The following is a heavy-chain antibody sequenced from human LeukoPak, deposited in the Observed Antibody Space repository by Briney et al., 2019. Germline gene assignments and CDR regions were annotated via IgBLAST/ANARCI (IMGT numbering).Heavy chain of an antibody. D-gene: IGHD4-23*01. CDR3: ARDRGNSFDY. CDR2: LSSGGVST. J-gene: IGHJ4*02. V-gene: IGHV3-23*01. CDR1: GFTFNSYA. Sequence: GGSLRLSCAASGFTFNSYAMNWIRQAPGKGLEWVSALSSGGVSTYYADSVKGRFTISRDNAKNSLYLQMNSLRAEDTAVYYCARDRGNSFDYWGQGTLVTVSS.